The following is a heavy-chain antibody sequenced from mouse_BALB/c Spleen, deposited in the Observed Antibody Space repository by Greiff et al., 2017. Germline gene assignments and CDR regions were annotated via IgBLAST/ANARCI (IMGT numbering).Heavy chain of an antibody. CDR1: GDSITSGY. V-gene: IGHV3-8*02. J-gene: IGHJ1*01. Sequence: EVKLVESGPSLVKPSQTLSLTCSVTGDSITSGYWNWIRKFPGNKLEYMGYISYSGSTYYNPSLKSRISITRDTSKNQYYLQLNSVTTEDTATYYCARWEGYGNYVGYFDVWGAGTTVTVSS. CDR2: ISYSGST. D-gene: IGHD2-1*01. CDR3: ARWEGYGNYVGYFDV.